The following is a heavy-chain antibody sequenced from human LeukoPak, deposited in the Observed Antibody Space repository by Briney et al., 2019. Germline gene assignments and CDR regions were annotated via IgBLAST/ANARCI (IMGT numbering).Heavy chain of an antibody. CDR3: AADEFDCSSTSCYEYYYGMDV. V-gene: IGHV1-58*02. D-gene: IGHD2-2*01. CDR2: IVVGSGNT. J-gene: IGHJ6*02. CDR1: GFTFTSSA. Sequence: GASVKVSCKASGFTFTSSAMQWVRQARGQRLEWIGWIVVGSGNTNYAQKFQERVTITRDMPTSTAYMELSSLRSEDTAVYYCAADEFDCSSTSCYEYYYGMDVWGQGTTVTVSS.